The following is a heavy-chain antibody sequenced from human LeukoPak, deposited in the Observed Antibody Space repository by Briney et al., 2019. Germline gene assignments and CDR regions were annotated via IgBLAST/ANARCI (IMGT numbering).Heavy chain of an antibody. CDR1: GFTFSGYA. CDR3: ARKYAGYNSGWFDC. D-gene: IGHD5-18*01. CDR2: ISSNGGST. J-gene: IGHJ4*02. Sequence: GGSLRLSCGASGFTFSGYAMHWVRQAPGKGLEYISAISSNGGSTYYANSVKGRFTISGDNSENTLYLQMGSLRAEDMAVYYCARKYAGYNSGWFDCWGQGTLVTVSS. V-gene: IGHV3-64*01.